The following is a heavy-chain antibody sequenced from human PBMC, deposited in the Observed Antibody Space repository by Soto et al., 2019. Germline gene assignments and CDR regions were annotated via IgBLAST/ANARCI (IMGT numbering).Heavy chain of an antibody. CDR3: ARLPAYYYYMDV. V-gene: IGHV4-59*08. CDR2: IYYSGST. Sequence: SETLSLTCTVSGGSISSYYWSWIRQPPGKGLEWIGYIYYSGSTNYNPSLKSRVTISVDTSKNQFSLKLSSVTAVDTAVYYCARLPAYYYYMDVWGKGTTVTVSS. J-gene: IGHJ6*03. CDR1: GGSISSYY.